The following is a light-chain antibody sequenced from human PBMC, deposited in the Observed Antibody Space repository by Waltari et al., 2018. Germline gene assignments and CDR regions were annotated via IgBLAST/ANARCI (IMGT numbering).Light chain of an antibody. J-gene: IGLJ3*02. CDR3: LSFTSSSTWV. CDR2: DVS. V-gene: IGLV2-14*03. Sequence: QSVLTQPASVSGSPGQSITISCTGTSSDLGAFKHVSWYQQHPRKAPRLMIFDVSDRPSGVSTRFSGSKSGNTASLTISGLQAEDEADYYCLSFTSSSTWVFGGGTKLTVL. CDR1: SSDLGAFKH.